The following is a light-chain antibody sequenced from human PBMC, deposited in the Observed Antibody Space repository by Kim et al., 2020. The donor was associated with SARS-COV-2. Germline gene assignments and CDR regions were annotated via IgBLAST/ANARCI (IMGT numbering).Light chain of an antibody. J-gene: IGKJ5*01. Sequence: EIVMTQSPATLPLSPGERATLSCRASQSISSSLAWYQQKPGQAPRVLIYGASARATGIPARFSGSGSGTEFTLTISNLQSEDFAVYYCQQYAYWRAFGQGTRLEIK. CDR2: GAS. CDR1: QSISSS. CDR3: QQYAYWRA. V-gene: IGKV3-15*01.